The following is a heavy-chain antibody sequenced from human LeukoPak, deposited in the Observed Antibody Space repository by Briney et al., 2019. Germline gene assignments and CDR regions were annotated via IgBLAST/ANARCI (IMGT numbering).Heavy chain of an antibody. CDR3: AKEAAVRGVIDY. J-gene: IGHJ4*02. Sequence: GGSLRLSCAASGFTFDDYAMHWVRQAPGKGLEWVSGISWNSGSIGYADSVKGRFTISRDNAKNSLYLQMNSLRAEDTALYYCAKEAAVRGVIDYWGQGTLVTVSS. V-gene: IGHV3-9*01. CDR1: GFTFDDYA. CDR2: ISWNSGSI. D-gene: IGHD3-10*01.